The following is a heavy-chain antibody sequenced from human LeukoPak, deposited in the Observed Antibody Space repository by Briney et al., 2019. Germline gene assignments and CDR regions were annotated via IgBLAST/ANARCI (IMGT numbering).Heavy chain of an antibody. CDR2: IYYSGST. CDR3: ARDPQLLWFGELSPATEASNNWFDP. D-gene: IGHD3-10*01. Sequence: SETLSLTCTVSGGSISSSSYYWGWIRQPPGKGLEWIGSIYYSGSTYYNPSLKSRVTISVDTSKSQFSLKLSSVTAADTAVYYCARDPQLLWFGELSPATEASNNWFDPWGQGTLVTVSS. CDR1: GGSISSSSYY. V-gene: IGHV4-39*07. J-gene: IGHJ5*02.